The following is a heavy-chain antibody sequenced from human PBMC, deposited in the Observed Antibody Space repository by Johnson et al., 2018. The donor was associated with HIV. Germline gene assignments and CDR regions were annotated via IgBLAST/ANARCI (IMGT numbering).Heavy chain of an antibody. CDR3: AKEGSGYFHAFDI. V-gene: IGHV3-30*02. Sequence: QVQLVESGGGVVQPGRSLRLSCAASGFTFSSYGMHWVRQAPGKGLEWVAFIRSDGSNKYYVDSVKGRFTISRDNSKNTLYLQMNSLGAEDTAVYYCAKEGSGYFHAFDIWGQGTMVTVSS. CDR1: GFTFSSYG. D-gene: IGHD3-22*01. J-gene: IGHJ3*02. CDR2: IRSDGSNK.